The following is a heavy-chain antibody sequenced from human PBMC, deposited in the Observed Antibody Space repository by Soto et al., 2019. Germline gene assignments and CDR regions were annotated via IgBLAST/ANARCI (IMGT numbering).Heavy chain of an antibody. Sequence: SETLSLTCTVSGGSISSGGYYWSWIRQHPGKGLEWIGYIYYSGSTYYNPSLKSRVTISVDTSRNQFSLKLSSVTAADTAVYYCARDFTDSSGPTLGMGVWGQGTTVTVSS. J-gene: IGHJ6*02. CDR3: ARDFTDSSGPTLGMGV. D-gene: IGHD6-19*01. CDR1: GGSISSGGYY. CDR2: IYYSGST. V-gene: IGHV4-31*03.